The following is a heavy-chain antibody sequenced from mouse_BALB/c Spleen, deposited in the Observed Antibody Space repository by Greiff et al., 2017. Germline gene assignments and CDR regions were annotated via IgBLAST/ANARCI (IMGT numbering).Heavy chain of an antibody. CDR1: GFTFSSFG. Sequence: EVKLVESGGGLVQPGGSRKLSCAASGFTFSSFGMHWVRQAPEKGLEWVAYISSGSSTIYYADTVKGRFTISRDNPKNTLFLQMTSLRSEDTAMYYCARSPGLYYAMDYWGQGTSVTVSS. CDR2: ISSGSSTI. CDR3: ARSPGLYYAMDY. V-gene: IGHV5-17*02. J-gene: IGHJ4*01.